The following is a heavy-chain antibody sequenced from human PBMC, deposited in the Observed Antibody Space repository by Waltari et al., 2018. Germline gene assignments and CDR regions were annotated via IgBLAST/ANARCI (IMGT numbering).Heavy chain of an antibody. D-gene: IGHD6-19*01. CDR2: IPLGTNE. CDR3: ARHVSGPTRAAFDV. J-gene: IGHJ3*01. CDR1: GFTVKRNY. V-gene: IGHV3-53*01. Sequence: EVQLVQSGGALLQPGCSLRLSCIVSGFTVKRNYMSWVRQVPGKGMEWVSNIPLGTNENYEESVRGRFTISRDNSKDTLYLQMNSIRVEDTAVYFCARHVSGPTRAAFDVWGQGTMVTVSP.